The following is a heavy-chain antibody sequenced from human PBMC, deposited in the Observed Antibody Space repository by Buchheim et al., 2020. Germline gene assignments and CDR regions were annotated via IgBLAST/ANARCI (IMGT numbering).Heavy chain of an antibody. D-gene: IGHD3-22*01. CDR2: ISSSGLYI. J-gene: IGHJ4*02. Sequence: EVQLVESGGGLVKPGGSLRLSCAASGFNFSSYRMNWVRQAPGKGLEWVSSISSSGLYIYYADSLKGRFTISRDNAKNSLYLQMNSLRVEDTAVYYCARDLYGVITTFDYWGQGTL. V-gene: IGHV3-21*01. CDR3: ARDLYGVITTFDY. CDR1: GFNFSSYR.